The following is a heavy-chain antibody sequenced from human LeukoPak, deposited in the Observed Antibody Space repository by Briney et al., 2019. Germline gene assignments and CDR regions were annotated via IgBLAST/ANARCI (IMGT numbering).Heavy chain of an antibody. V-gene: IGHV1-18*01. CDR2: ISAYNGNT. CDR3: ARDWYSSSWYWDS. D-gene: IGHD6-13*01. CDR1: GYTFTSYG. Sequence: GASVNVPHKASGYTFTSYGISWVRQAPGQGLEWMGWISAYNGNTNYAQKLQGRVTMTTDTSTSTAYMELRSLRSDDTAVYYCARDWYSSSWYWDSWGQGTLVTVSS. J-gene: IGHJ4*02.